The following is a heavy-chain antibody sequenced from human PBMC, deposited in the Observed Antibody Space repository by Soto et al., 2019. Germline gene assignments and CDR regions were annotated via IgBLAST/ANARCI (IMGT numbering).Heavy chain of an antibody. V-gene: IGHV4-34*01. CDR1: GGSFSGYY. CDR3: ARGRYSSGCSCSLRSGFDY. CDR2: INQSGST. Sequence: QLQLQQWGAGLLKPSETLSLTCAVYGGSFSGYYWSWIRQPPGKGLEWIGEINQSGSTNYNTSITSRVTISVDTSKNQFSLSLSAVTAADTAVYYSARGRYSSGCSCSLRSGFDYWGEGKLVTVSS. D-gene: IGHD2-15*01. J-gene: IGHJ4*02.